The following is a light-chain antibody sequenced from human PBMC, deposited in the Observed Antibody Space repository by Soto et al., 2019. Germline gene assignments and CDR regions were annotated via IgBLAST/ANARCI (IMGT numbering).Light chain of an antibody. CDR3: QQSYSTPPIT. CDR1: QSVSSN. V-gene: IGKV3-15*01. Sequence: EVVRTKSPDTLSVSTGARATLYCTASQSVSSNLAWYQQKPGQAPRLLIYGASSLQSGVPSRFSGSGSGTDFTLTISSLQPEDFATYYCQQSYSTPPITVGQVGRLEN. CDR2: GAS. J-gene: IGKJ5*01.